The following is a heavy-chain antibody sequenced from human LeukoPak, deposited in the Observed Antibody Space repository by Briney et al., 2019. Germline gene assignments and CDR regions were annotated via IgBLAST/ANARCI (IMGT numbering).Heavy chain of an antibody. V-gene: IGHV4-59*01. CDR1: GGSISSYY. D-gene: IGHD1-14*01. Sequence: SETLSLTCTVSGGSISSYYWSWIRQPPGKGLEWIGYIYYSGSTNYNPSLKSRVTISVDTSKNQFSLKLSSVTAADTAVYYCARINHPSIRAFDIWGQGTMVTVSS. CDR3: ARINHPSIRAFDI. J-gene: IGHJ3*02. CDR2: IYYSGST.